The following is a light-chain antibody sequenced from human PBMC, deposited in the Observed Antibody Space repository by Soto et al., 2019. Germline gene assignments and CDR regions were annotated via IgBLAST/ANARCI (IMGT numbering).Light chain of an antibody. CDR1: SSDVGANNY. CDR2: EVS. J-gene: IGLJ3*02. CDR3: AAWDDSLNVVL. Sequence: QSALTQPASVSASPGQSITISCTGTSSDVGANNYVSWYQHHPGKAPKLMIYEVSNRPSGISNRFSASKSGSSASLTISGLQADDEGDYYCAAWDDSLNVVLFGGGTKLTVL. V-gene: IGLV2-14*01.